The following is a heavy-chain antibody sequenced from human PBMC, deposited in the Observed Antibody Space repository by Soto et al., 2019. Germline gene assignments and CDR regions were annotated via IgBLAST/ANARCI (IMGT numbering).Heavy chain of an antibody. CDR1: GGTFSSYA. J-gene: IGHJ5*02. CDR2: IIPIFGTA. V-gene: IGHV1-69*01. CDR3: GRVGAEQQLVLGWFDP. D-gene: IGHD6-13*01. Sequence: QVQLVQSGAEVKKPGSSVKVSCKASGGTFSSYAISWVRQAPGQGLEWMGGIIPIFGTANYAQKFQGRVTITADESTSTAYMELSSLRSEDTAVYYCGRVGAEQQLVLGWFDPWGQGTLVTVSS.